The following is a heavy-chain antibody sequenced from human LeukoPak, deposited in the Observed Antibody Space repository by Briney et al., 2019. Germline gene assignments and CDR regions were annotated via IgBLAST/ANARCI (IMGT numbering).Heavy chain of an antibody. D-gene: IGHD2-15*01. CDR2: IIPIFGTA. V-gene: IGHV1-69*13. CDR1: GGTFSSYA. Sequence: ASVKVSCKASGGTFSSYAISWVRQAPGQGLEWMGGIIPIFGTATYAQKFQGRVTITADESTSTAYMDLSSLRSEDTAVYYCARSGGPYYYYGMDVWGQGTTVTVSS. J-gene: IGHJ6*02. CDR3: ARSGGPYYYYGMDV.